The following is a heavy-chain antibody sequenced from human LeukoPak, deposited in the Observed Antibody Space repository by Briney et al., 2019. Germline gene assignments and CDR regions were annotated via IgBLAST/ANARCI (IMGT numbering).Heavy chain of an antibody. CDR3: ARLRPSGMVGGFDY. V-gene: IGHV4-59*11. CDR1: GDSISNHY. D-gene: IGHD3-10*02. CDR2: IYSSWST. J-gene: IGHJ4*02. Sequence: SETLSLTCTVSGDSISNHYWSWIRQPPGKGLEWIAYIYSSWSTNYTPSLKIRPIISVYSPNNQLSLKLSSVPAADTAVYYCARLRPSGMVGGFDYWGQGTLVTVSS.